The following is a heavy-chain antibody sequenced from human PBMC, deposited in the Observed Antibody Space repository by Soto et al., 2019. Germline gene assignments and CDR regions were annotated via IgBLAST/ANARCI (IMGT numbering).Heavy chain of an antibody. J-gene: IGHJ4*02. D-gene: IGHD6-19*01. CDR2: ISYDGNNK. CDR3: ARDGSQQWLGYYFDY. CDR1: GFTFSSYA. Sequence: QVQLVESGGGVVQPGRSLRLSCAASGFTFSSYAMHWVRQAPGKGLEWVAVISYDGNNKYYADSVKGRFTISRDNSKNTLYRQMNSLRAEDTAVYYCARDGSQQWLGYYFDYWGQGTLVTVSS. V-gene: IGHV3-30-3*01.